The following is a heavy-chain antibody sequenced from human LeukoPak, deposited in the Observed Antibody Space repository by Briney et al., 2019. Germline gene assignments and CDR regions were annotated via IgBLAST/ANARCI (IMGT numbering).Heavy chain of an antibody. CDR3: ARSVHTSGWYPGDY. CDR2: ISGSGGTT. CDR1: GFTFSSYE. V-gene: IGHV3-48*03. Sequence: GGSLRLSCAASGFTFSSYEMNWVRQAPGKGLEWVSYISGSGGTTYYADSVKGRFITSRDNAKNSLYLQMNSLRAEDTAVYYCARSVHTSGWYPGDYWGQGTLVTVSS. J-gene: IGHJ4*02. D-gene: IGHD6-19*01.